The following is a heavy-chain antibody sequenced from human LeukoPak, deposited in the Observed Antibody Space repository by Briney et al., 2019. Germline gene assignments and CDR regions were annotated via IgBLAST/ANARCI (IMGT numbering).Heavy chain of an antibody. D-gene: IGHD2-2*01. V-gene: IGHV4-59*01. Sequence: SETLSLTCTVSGGSLSSYYWSWIRQPPGKGLEWIGYIYYSGSTNYNPSLKSRVTISVDTSKNQFSLKLSSVTAADTAVYYCARGQLLSSFDYWGQGTLVTVSS. CDR3: ARGQLLSSFDY. CDR1: GGSLSSYY. J-gene: IGHJ4*02. CDR2: IYYSGST.